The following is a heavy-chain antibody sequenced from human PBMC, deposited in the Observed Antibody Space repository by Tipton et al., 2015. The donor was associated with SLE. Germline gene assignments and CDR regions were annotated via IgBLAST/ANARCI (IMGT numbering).Heavy chain of an antibody. Sequence: SLRLSCAASGFTFSSYAMHWVRQAPGKGLEWVAVISYDGSNKYYADSVKGRFTISRDNSKNTLYLQMNSLRAEDTAVYYCARAGISIAVEYFQHWGQGTLVTVSS. V-gene: IGHV3-30*04. J-gene: IGHJ1*01. CDR3: ARAGISIAVEYFQH. CDR2: ISYDGSNK. D-gene: IGHD6-19*01. CDR1: GFTFSSYA.